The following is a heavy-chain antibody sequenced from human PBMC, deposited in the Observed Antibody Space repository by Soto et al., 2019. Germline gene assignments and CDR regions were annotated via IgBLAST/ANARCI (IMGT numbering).Heavy chain of an antibody. CDR3: TKDLRYWGY. V-gene: IGHV3-23*01. CDR2: ISTSGGKA. D-gene: IGHD3-16*01. J-gene: IGHJ4*02. CDR1: ALTFNMYA. Sequence: EVQLLESGGGLVQPGGSLRLSCVASALTFNMYAMSWVRQAPGKGLEWVSGISTSGGKAHYADSVKGRFTTSRDNSKNTLYLQMDSLRAEDTAVYYCTKDLRYWGYWGQGALVTVSS.